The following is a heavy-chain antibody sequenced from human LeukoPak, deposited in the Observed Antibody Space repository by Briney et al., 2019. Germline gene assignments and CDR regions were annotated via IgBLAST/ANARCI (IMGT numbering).Heavy chain of an antibody. CDR3: ARDQTPFV. V-gene: IGHV3-7*01. CDR2: IKHDGSEK. J-gene: IGHJ4*02. Sequence: PGGSLRLSCAASGFTFSSYSMTWVRQAPGKGLEWVANIKHDGSEKYYVDSVKGRFTISRDNAKNSLYLQMNSLRVEDTAVYYCARDQTPFVWGQGTLVTVSS. CDR1: GFTFSSYS.